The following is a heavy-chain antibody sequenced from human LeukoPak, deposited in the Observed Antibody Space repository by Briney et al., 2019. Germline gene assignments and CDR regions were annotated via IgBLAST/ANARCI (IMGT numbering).Heavy chain of an antibody. CDR3: ATDQLVTIFGVVQDY. CDR2: FDPEDGET. J-gene: IGHJ4*02. D-gene: IGHD3-3*01. V-gene: IGHV1-24*01. CDR1: GYTLTELS. Sequence: SVKVSYKVSGYTLTELSMHWVRQAPGKGLEWMGGFDPEDGETIYAQKFQGRVTMTEDTSTDTAYMELSSLRSEDTAVYYCATDQLVTIFGVVQDYWGQGTLVTVSS.